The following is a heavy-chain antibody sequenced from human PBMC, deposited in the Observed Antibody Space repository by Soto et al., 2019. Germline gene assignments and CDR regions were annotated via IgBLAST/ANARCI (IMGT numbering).Heavy chain of an antibody. D-gene: IGHD3-9*01. CDR2: IYYSGST. J-gene: IGHJ5*02. CDR3: ARDMYYDILTGYYGLANWFDP. CDR1: GGSISSSDYY. Sequence: SETLSLTCTVSGGSISSSDYYWSWIRQPPGKGLEWIGYIYYSGSTYYNPSLKSRVTISVDTSKNQFSLKLSSVTAADTAVYYCARDMYYDILTGYYGLANWFDPWGQGTLVTVSS. V-gene: IGHV4-30-4*01.